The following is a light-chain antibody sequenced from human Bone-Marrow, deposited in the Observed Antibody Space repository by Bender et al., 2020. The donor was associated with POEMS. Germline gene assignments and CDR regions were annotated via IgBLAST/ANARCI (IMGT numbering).Light chain of an antibody. CDR3: QTWAR. Sequence: QVVLTQSPSASASLGASVKLTCTLSSGHSNYAIAWHQQRPEKGPRYLMTLNSDGSHTKGDGIPDRFSGSSSGAERYLTISSLQSEDEADYYCQTWARFGGGTKLTVL. CDR2: LNSDGSH. CDR1: SGHSNYA. J-gene: IGLJ2*01. V-gene: IGLV4-69*01.